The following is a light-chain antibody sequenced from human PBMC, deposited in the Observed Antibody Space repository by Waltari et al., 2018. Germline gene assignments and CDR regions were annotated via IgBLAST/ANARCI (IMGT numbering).Light chain of an antibody. CDR2: AAS. CDR1: QGFSSW. Sequence: DIQMTQSPSSLSASVGDRVTITCRARQGFSSWLAWYQQKPDKAPKSLIYAASRLQSGVPSRFSDSGSGTDFTLPISRLQTEDVAVYFCQQYYTTSRTFGQGTKVEI. CDR3: QQYYTTSRT. V-gene: IGKV1D-16*02. J-gene: IGKJ1*01.